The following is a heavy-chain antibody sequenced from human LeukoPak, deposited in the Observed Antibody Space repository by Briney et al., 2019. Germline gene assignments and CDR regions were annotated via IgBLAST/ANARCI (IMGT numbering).Heavy chain of an antibody. D-gene: IGHD3-10*01. CDR1: GYSFTSYW. J-gene: IGHJ4*02. CDR3: ASGIWFGELVEFAADY. Sequence: GESLKISCKGSGYSFTSYWIGWVRQMPGKGLEWMGIIYPGDSDTRYSPSFQGQVTISADKSISTAYLQWSSLKASDTAMYYRASGIWFGELVEFAADYWGQGTLVTVSS. V-gene: IGHV5-51*01. CDR2: IYPGDSDT.